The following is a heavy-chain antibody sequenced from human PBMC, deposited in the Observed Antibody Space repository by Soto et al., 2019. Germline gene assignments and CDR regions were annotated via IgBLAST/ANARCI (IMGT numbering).Heavy chain of an antibody. CDR3: ARHDFWSGYSFDY. V-gene: IGHV4-39*01. D-gene: IGHD3-3*01. CDR2: IYYSGST. J-gene: IGHJ4*02. Sequence: SETLSLTCTVSGGSISSSSYYWGWIRQPPGKGLEWIGSIYYSGSTYYNPSLKSRVTISVDTSKNQFSLKLSSVTAADTAVYYRARHDFWSGYSFDYWGQGTLVTVSS. CDR1: GGSISSSSYY.